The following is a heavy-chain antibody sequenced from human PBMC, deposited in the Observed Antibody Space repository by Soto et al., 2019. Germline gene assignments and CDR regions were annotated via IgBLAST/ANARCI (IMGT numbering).Heavy chain of an antibody. CDR3: ARGYYYDSSGATSTNWFDP. V-gene: IGHV4-31*03. J-gene: IGHJ5*02. D-gene: IGHD3-22*01. Sequence: SETLSLTCTVSGGSISSGGYYWSWILQHPGKGLEWIGYIYYSGSTYYNPSLKSRVTISVDTSKNQFSLKLSSVTAADTAVYYCARGYYYDSSGATSTNWFDPWGQGTLVTVSS. CDR1: GGSISSGGYY. CDR2: IYYSGST.